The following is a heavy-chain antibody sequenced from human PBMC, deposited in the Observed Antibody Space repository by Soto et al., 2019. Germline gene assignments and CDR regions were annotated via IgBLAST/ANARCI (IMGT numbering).Heavy chain of an antibody. J-gene: IGHJ5*02. CDR3: ARGVYLSLVRTGWFDP. Sequence: SETLSLTCTVSGTSMSGHFWSWMRQPPGKGLEWIGYGYYSGSTLYNPSLKSRVTISLDTSKNHFSLRLNSVTSADTAVYYCARGVYLSLVRTGWFDPWGQGTLVTVSS. CDR1: GTSMSGHF. V-gene: IGHV4-59*11. CDR2: GYYSGST. D-gene: IGHD3-10*01.